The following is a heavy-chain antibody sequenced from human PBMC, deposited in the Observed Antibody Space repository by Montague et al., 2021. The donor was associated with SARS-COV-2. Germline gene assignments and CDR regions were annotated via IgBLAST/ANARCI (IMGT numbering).Heavy chain of an antibody. J-gene: IGHJ3*01. D-gene: IGHD3-22*01. V-gene: IGHV4-59*01. CDR2: MSYSGSA. Sequence: SETLSLPCTVSGATISSDYWSWIRQSPGKVLQWIAYMSYSGSATYNPSLESRVAISRDTSKNQFSLTLIPATAADTAIYYCARTSDPSNFDSTGYYGAFDVWGQGTTVIVSS. CDR1: GATISSDY. CDR3: ARTSDPSNFDSTGYYGAFDV.